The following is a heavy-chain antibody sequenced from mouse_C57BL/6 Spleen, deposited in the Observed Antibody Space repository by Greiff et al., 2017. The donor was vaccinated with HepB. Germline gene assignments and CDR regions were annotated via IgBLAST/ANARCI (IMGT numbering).Heavy chain of an antibody. CDR2: IRLKSDNYAT. V-gene: IGHV6-3*01. CDR3: TVYYWYFDV. Sequence: EVKLEESGGGLVQPGGSMKLSCVASGFTFSNYWMNWVRQSPEKGLEWVAQIRLKSDNYATHYAESVKGRFTISRDDSKSSVYLQMNNLRAEDTGIYYGTVYYWYFDVWGTGTTVTVSS. J-gene: IGHJ1*03. CDR1: GFTFSNYW.